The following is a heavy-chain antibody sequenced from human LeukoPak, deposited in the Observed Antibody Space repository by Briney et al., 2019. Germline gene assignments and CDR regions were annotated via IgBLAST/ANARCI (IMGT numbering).Heavy chain of an antibody. CDR3: ARDRRGWYDY. CDR2: IYYSGST. V-gene: IGHV4-39*07. CDR1: GGSISSSSYY. J-gene: IGHJ4*02. Sequence: SETLSFTGTVSGGSISSSSYYWGGIRQPPGKGLAWIGSIYYSGSTYYNPSLKSRVTISVDTSKNQFSRKLSSVTAADTAVYYCARDRRGWYDYWGQGTLVTVSS. D-gene: IGHD6-19*01.